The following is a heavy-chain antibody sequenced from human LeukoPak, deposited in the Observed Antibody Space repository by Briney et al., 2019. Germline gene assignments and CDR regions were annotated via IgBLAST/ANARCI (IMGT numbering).Heavy chain of an antibody. CDR1: GFTFSSYS. CDR3: ARALGGATIYFDY. D-gene: IGHD1-26*01. CDR2: ISSSSSTI. J-gene: IGHJ4*02. Sequence: GGSLRLSCAASGFTFSSYSMNWVRQAPGKGLEWVSYISSSSSTIYYADSVKGRFTISRDNAKNSLYLQMNSLGAEDTAVYYCARALGGATIYFDYWGQGTLVTVSS. V-gene: IGHV3-48*01.